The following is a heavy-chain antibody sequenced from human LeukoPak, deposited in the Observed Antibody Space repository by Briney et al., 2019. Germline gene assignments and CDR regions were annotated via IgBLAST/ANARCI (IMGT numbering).Heavy chain of an antibody. Sequence: GASVTVSCKASGYAFTRYIMNWVRQAPGQGLEWMGWINTNTGNPTYAQDFTGRFVFSLDTSVSTAYLQISSLKAEDTAVYYCAKDSTDYSKNYGMDVWGQGTTVTVSS. J-gene: IGHJ6*02. CDR2: INTNTGNP. CDR3: AKDSTDYSKNYGMDV. V-gene: IGHV7-4-1*02. CDR1: GYAFTRYI. D-gene: IGHD4-11*01.